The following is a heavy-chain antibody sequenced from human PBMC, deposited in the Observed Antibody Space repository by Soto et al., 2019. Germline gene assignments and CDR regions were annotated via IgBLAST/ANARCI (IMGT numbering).Heavy chain of an antibody. CDR3: AKSSDFFCGSANCYSYYFGY. Sequence: GGSLRLSXAASGFPFGDFGMHWLRQAPGKGLQWLAVISIDGSDKFYADSVKARFTISRDNSENTLYLHMSGLRAEDTAVYYCAKSSDFFCGSANCYSYYFGYWSQGTLVTVPS. V-gene: IGHV3-30*18. CDR1: GFPFGDFG. CDR2: ISIDGSDK. D-gene: IGHD2-2*02. J-gene: IGHJ4*02.